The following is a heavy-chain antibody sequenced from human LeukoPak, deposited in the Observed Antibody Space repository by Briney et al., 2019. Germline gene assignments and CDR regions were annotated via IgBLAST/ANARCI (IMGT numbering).Heavy chain of an antibody. V-gene: IGHV4-38-2*02. CDR2: VFHSGSS. Sequence: SETLSLTCVVSGYSISSGYYWGWIRQPPGKGLEWIGSVFHSGSSYNNPSLKSRVTISIDTSKNQFSLKLSSVTATDTAVYYCARDCSGGTCYAFDIRGQGTMVTVSS. J-gene: IGHJ3*02. CDR1: GYSISSGYY. CDR3: ARDCSGGTCYAFDI. D-gene: IGHD2-15*01.